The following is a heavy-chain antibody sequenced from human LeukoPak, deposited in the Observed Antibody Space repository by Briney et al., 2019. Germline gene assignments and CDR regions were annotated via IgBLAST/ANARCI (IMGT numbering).Heavy chain of an antibody. D-gene: IGHD6-19*01. V-gene: IGHV3-23*01. CDR3: AQDPRIAVESAHSDY. J-gene: IGHJ4*02. CDR1: GFTFGSYA. CDR2: ISGSGENT. Sequence: GGSLRLSCVASGFTFGSYAMNWVRQAPGKGLEWVSAISGSGENTYYADSVKGRFTISRDNSKNTLYLQMNSLRAEDTAVYYCAQDPRIAVESAHSDYWGQGTLVTVSS.